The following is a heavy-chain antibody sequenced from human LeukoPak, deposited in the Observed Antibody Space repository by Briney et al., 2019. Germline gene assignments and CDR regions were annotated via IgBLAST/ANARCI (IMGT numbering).Heavy chain of an antibody. D-gene: IGHD2-2*01. J-gene: IGHJ6*03. V-gene: IGHV1-2*02. CDR2: INPNSGGT. Sequence: ASVKVSCRASGYTFTGYYMHWGRQAPGQGLEGMGWINPNSGGTNYAQQFQGRVTMTRDTSISTAYMELSRLRSDDTAVYYCARKYCSSTSCYRHYYYYMDVWGKGTTVTVSS. CDR3: ARKYCSSTSCYRHYYYYMDV. CDR1: GYTFTGYY.